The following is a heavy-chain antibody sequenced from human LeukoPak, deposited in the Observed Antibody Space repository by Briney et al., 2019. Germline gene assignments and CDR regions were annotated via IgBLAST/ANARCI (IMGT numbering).Heavy chain of an antibody. CDR1: GGTLSSYA. D-gene: IGHD2-2*02. CDR2: IIPIFGTA. CDR3: ARATRADIVVVPAAIEAYYYYYMDV. Sequence: ASVKVSCKASGGTLSSYAISWVRQAPGQGLEWMGGIIPIFGTANYAQKFQGRGTITADESTSTAYMELSSLRSEDTAVYYCARATRADIVVVPAAIEAYYYYYMDVWGKGTTVTVSS. V-gene: IGHV1-69*13. J-gene: IGHJ6*03.